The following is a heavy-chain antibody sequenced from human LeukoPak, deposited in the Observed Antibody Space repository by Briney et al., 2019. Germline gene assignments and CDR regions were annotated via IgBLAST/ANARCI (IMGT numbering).Heavy chain of an antibody. Sequence: GGSLRLSCAASGFTFSSHWMHWVRQAPGKGLVWVSRMNTDGSSINYADSVKGRFTISRDNSKNTLYLQMNSLRAEDTAVYYCARVAYYYDSSGYGSWFDPWGQGTLVTVSS. CDR1: GFTFSSHW. V-gene: IGHV3-74*01. D-gene: IGHD3-22*01. CDR3: ARVAYYYDSSGYGSWFDP. CDR2: MNTDGSSI. J-gene: IGHJ5*02.